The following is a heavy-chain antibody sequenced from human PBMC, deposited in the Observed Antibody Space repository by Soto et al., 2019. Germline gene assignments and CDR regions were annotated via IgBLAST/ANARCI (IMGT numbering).Heavy chain of an antibody. J-gene: IGHJ6*02. V-gene: IGHV3-74*01. CDR1: GFSFNDNW. CDR3: AGALENPYFYYGLNV. CDR2: LKSDGRDT. D-gene: IGHD1-1*01. Sequence: GSLRLSCAASGFSFNDNWMHWVRQVPGKGLMWVSRLKSDGRDTIYADSVKGRFTISRDNSKNTLYLQMNSLRVEDTATYYCAGALENPYFYYGLNVWGQGTTVTVSS.